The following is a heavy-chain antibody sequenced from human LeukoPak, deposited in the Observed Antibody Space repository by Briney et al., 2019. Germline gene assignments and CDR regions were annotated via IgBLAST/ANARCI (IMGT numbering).Heavy chain of an antibody. Sequence: ASVKVSCKASGYTFTGYYMHWVRQAPGQGLEWMGWVNPHSGGTNYAQKFQGRVTMTRDTSLSTDYMELSSLRSDDTAMYYCAPLLGYCSGGSCPSGGYRFQHWGQGTLVTVSS. D-gene: IGHD2-15*01. J-gene: IGHJ1*01. CDR1: GYTFTGYY. CDR2: VNPHSGGT. V-gene: IGHV1-2*02. CDR3: APLLGYCSGGSCPSGGYRFQH.